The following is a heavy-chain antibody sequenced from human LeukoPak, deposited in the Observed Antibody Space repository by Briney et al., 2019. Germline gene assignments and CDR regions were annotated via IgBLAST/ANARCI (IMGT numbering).Heavy chain of an antibody. CDR1: GDSINSLDL. CDR3: TTDLGTYYHGSQRLIPIDY. CDR2: IKSKTDGETT. V-gene: IGHV3-15*01. Sequence: GTLSLTCTVSGDSINSLDLWSWVRQAPGKGLEWIGRIKSKTDGETTNYAEPVRGRFTISRDDSKSAVYLQTNSLKIEDTAVYYCTTDLGTYYHGSQRLIPIDYWGQGTLVTVSS. J-gene: IGHJ4*02. D-gene: IGHD3-10*01.